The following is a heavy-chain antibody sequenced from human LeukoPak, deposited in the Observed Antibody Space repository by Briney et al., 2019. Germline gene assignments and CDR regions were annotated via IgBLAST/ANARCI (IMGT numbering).Heavy chain of an antibody. Sequence: GGSLRLSCAASGFTVSSNYMSWVRQAPGKGLEWVSVIYSGGSTFYADSVKGRLTISRDNSKNTLYLQMNSLRAEDTAVYYCAKVSWAEVVTPTGTHFWGQGTLVTVAS. CDR3: AKVSWAEVVTPTGTHF. V-gene: IGHV3-53*01. CDR2: IYSGGST. J-gene: IGHJ4*02. D-gene: IGHD2-21*02. CDR1: GFTVSSNY.